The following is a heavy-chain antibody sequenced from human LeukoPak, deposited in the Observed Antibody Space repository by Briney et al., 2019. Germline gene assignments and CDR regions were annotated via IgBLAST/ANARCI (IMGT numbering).Heavy chain of an antibody. CDR1: GGSVSSDIYY. J-gene: IGHJ6*02. CDR2: VYYSGST. V-gene: IGHV4-61*01. D-gene: IGHD6-13*01. CDR3: ARDRIAAAGNYYYYGMDV. Sequence: SETLSLTCTVSGGSVSSDIYYWSWIRQPPGEGLEWIGYVYYSGSTNYNPSLKSRVTISVDTSKNQFSLKLTSVTATDTAVYYCARDRIAAAGNYYYYGMDVWGQGTTVTVAS.